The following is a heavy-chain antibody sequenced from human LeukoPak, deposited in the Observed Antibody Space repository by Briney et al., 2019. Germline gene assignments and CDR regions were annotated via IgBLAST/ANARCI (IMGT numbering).Heavy chain of an antibody. CDR3: AKKGGTTGTYYFDY. CDR2: ISGSGGST. J-gene: IGHJ4*02. CDR1: GFTFSSYV. D-gene: IGHD1-1*01. V-gene: IGHV3-23*01. Sequence: PGGSLRLSCAASGFTFSSYVMSWVHQAPGKGLEWVSAISGSGGSTYYADSVKGRFTISRDNSKNTLYLQMNSLRAEDTAVYYCAKKGGTTGTYYFDYWGQGTLVTVSS.